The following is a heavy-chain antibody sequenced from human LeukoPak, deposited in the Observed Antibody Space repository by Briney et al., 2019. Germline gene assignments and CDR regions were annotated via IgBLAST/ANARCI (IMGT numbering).Heavy chain of an antibody. CDR1: GGSFSGYY. CDR3: ARLRRWYYDSSGYLGFDY. J-gene: IGHJ4*02. D-gene: IGHD3-22*01. Sequence: KSSETLSLTCAVYGGSFSGYYWSWIRQPPGKGLEWIGEINHSGSTNYNPSLKSRVTISVDTSKNQFSLKLSSVTAADTAVYYCARLRRWYYDSSGYLGFDYWGQGTLVTVSS. CDR2: INHSGST. V-gene: IGHV4-34*01.